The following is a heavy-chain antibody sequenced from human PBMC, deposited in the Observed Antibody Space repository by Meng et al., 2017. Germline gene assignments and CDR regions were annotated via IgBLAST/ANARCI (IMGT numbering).Heavy chain of an antibody. CDR3: ATDPAGDSYSRL. CDR1: GFTFSSYA. J-gene: IGHJ4*02. V-gene: IGHV3-30-3*01. CDR2: ISYDGSNK. D-gene: IGHD5-18*01. Sequence: QVQLVESGGGVVQPGRSLRLSCAASGFTFSSYAMHWVRQAPGKGLEWVAIISYDGSNKYYADSVKGRFTISRDDSKNTLYLQMNSLKPEDTAVYYCATDPAGDSYSRLWGQGTLVTVSS.